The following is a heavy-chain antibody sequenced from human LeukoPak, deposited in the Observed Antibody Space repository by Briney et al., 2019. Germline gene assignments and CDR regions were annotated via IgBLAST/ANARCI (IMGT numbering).Heavy chain of an antibody. CDR2: IWYDGSNK. CDR1: GFTFSSYG. V-gene: IGHV3-33*06. J-gene: IGHJ4*02. CDR3: AKDLAIRGTPGIAAAGPDY. D-gene: IGHD6-13*01. Sequence: GRSLRLFCAASGFTFSSYGMHWVRQAPGKGLEWVAVIWYDGSNKYYADSVKGRFTISRDNSKNTLYLQMNSLRAEDTAVYYCAKDLAIRGTPGIAAAGPDYWGQGTLVTVSS.